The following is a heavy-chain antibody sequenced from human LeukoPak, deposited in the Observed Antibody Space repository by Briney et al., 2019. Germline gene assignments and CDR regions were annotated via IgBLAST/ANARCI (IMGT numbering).Heavy chain of an antibody. CDR1: GDSISIGNH. Sequence: SETLSLTCTVSGDSISIGNHWGWIRQPPEKGLEWIGSIFPSGTPYYNPSLKSRVTISIDTSKNQFSLRLSSVTAADTAMYYCASLGGYQGGNFDYWGQGTLLTVSS. D-gene: IGHD1-26*01. CDR3: ASLGGYQGGNFDY. V-gene: IGHV4-38-2*02. CDR2: IFPSGTP. J-gene: IGHJ4*02.